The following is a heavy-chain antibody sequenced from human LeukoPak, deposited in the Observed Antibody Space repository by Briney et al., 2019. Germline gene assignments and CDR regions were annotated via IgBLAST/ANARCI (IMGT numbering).Heavy chain of an antibody. J-gene: IGHJ4*02. V-gene: IGHV1-69*05. Sequence: ASVKVSCKASRGTFSNLAFSWVRHAPGQGLEWMGGIIPAFGTPSYPQRFHGRVTISTDESTSSVYMELSGLRSEDTAVYYCSSRGGSTSSLNSWGQGTLV. D-gene: IGHD6-6*01. CDR3: SSRGGSTSSLNS. CDR2: IIPAFGTP. CDR1: RGTFSNLA.